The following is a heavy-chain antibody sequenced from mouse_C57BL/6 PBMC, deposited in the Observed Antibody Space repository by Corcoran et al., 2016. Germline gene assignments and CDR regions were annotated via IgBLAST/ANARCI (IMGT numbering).Heavy chain of an antibody. J-gene: IGHJ3*01. CDR2: IYWDDDK. D-gene: IGHD2-3*01. CDR1: GFSLSTSGMG. V-gene: IGHV8-12*01. CDR3: ARRGDGYPFAY. Sequence: QVTLKESGPGILQSSQTLSLTWSVSGFSLSTSGMGVSWIRQPSGKGLEWLAHIYWDDDKRYNPSLKSRLTISKDTSRNQVFLKITSVDTADTATYYCARRGDGYPFAYWGQGTLVTVSA.